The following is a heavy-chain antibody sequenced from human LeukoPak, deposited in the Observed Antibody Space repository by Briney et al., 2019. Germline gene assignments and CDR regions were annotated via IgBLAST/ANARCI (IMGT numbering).Heavy chain of an antibody. Sequence: SETLSLTCAVYGGSFNGYYWLWIRQPPGKGLEGIGEINHSGSTNYNQSLKSRVTISVDTSKNQFSLELSSVTAADTAVYYCARGQRNYYDSSGFFDYWGQGTLVTVSS. V-gene: IGHV4-34*01. CDR1: GGSFNGYY. D-gene: IGHD3-22*01. CDR3: ARGQRNYYDSSGFFDY. CDR2: INHSGST. J-gene: IGHJ4*02.